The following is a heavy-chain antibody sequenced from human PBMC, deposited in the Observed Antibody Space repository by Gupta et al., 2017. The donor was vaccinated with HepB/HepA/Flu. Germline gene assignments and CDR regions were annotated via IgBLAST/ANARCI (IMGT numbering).Heavy chain of an antibody. V-gene: IGHV3-15*05. J-gene: IGHJ5*02. D-gene: IGHD3-16*01. CDR2: SKRMTDGETT. Sequence: EVQLVESGGGLVEPGGSLRLSCETSGFPFSEAYMHWVRQAPGKGLEWVGLSKRMTDGETTNYGAPVKGRFSISRDDSKTTAYIQMNSLKTEDTGVYYCWGYETWGQGTLVTVSS. CDR3: WGYET. CDR1: GFPFSEAY.